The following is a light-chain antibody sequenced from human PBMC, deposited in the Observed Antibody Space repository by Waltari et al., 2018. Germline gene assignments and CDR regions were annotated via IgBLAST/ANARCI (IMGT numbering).Light chain of an antibody. V-gene: IGKV3-20*01. CDR2: GAS. J-gene: IGKJ1*01. CDR3: QHYLRLPVT. Sequence: EIVLTQSPGTLSLSPGASAPPSCRTSQSVTRALAWYQQKPDQAPRLLIYGASNRATGIPDRFSGSGSGTDFSLTISSLEPEDFAVYYCQHYLRLPVTFGQGTKVEVK. CDR1: QSVTRA.